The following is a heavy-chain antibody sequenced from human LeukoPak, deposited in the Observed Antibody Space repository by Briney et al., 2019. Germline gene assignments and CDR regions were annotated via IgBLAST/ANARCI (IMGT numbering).Heavy chain of an antibody. Sequence: PSETLSLTCTVSGGSISSSSYYWSWIRQPAGKGLEWIGRIYTSGSTNYNPSLKSRVTISVDTSKNQFSLKLSSVTAADTAVYYCAREGMVRGVIVDYWGQGTLVTVSS. CDR1: GGSISSSSYY. CDR3: AREGMVRGVIVDY. J-gene: IGHJ4*02. CDR2: IYTSGST. D-gene: IGHD3-10*01. V-gene: IGHV4-61*02.